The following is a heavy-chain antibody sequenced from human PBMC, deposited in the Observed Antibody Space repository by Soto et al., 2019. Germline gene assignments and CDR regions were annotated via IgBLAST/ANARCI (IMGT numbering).Heavy chain of an antibody. CDR1: GGSIGTSNW. D-gene: IGHD6-13*01. CDR2: VYRTGST. CDR3: AGARATIAAAAIFDC. V-gene: IGHV4-4*02. J-gene: IGHJ4*02. Sequence: QVQLQESGPGLVKPSGTLSLTCAVSGGSIGTSNWWSWVRQPPGKGLEWIGEVYRTGSTNYNPSLESRLTISVDKSKNQFALKLTSVTAADTAVYYCAGARATIAAAAIFDCWGQGTLVTVSS.